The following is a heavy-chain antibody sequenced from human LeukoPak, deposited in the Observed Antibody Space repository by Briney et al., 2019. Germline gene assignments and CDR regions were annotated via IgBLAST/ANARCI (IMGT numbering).Heavy chain of an antibody. D-gene: IGHD3-10*01. CDR3: ARAYAASGSY. J-gene: IGHJ4*02. Sequence: GGSLRLSCAASGFTFSSYAMHWVRQAPGKGLEWVAVISYDGSNKYYADSVKGRFSISRDNSKNTLYLQMNSLRAEDTAVYYCARAYAASGSYWGQGTLVTVSS. CDR1: GFTFSSYA. CDR2: ISYDGSNK. V-gene: IGHV3-30-3*01.